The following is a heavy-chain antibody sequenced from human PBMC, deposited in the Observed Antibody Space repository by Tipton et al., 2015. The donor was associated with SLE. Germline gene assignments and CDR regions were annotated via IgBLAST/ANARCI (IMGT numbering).Heavy chain of an antibody. V-gene: IGHV1-18*04. CDR3: ARDESPTIFGVVIRFDP. CDR2: ISAYNGNT. Sequence: VQLVQSGAEVKKPGASVKVSRKASGYTFTSYGISWVRQAPGQGLEWMGWISAYNGNTNYAQKLQGRVTMTTDTSTSTAYMELRSLRSDDTAVYYCARDESPTIFGVVIRFDPWGQGTLVTVSS. J-gene: IGHJ5*02. CDR1: GYTFTSYG. D-gene: IGHD3-3*01.